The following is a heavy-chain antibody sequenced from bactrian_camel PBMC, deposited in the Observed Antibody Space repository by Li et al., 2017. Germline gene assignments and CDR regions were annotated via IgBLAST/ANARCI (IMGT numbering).Heavy chain of an antibody. V-gene: IGHV3S54*01. J-gene: IGHJ4*01. CDR2: RYPRDNTT. D-gene: IGHD5*01. CDR1: QRVKFNTDC. CDR3: AADPRDFAEATGWDMNGIEYNY. Sequence: VQLVESGGGLVQPGRSLRLSCAASQRVKFNTDCLGWFRQAPGKLREEVAYRYPRDNTTEFAESAKGRFTISQDNAKGTLYLQMNRLKPEDTAMYYCAADPRDFAEATGWDMNGIEYNYWGQGTQVTVS.